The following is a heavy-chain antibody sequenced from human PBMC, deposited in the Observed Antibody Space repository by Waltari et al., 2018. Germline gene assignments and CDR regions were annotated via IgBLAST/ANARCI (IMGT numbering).Heavy chain of an antibody. V-gene: IGHV1-2*02. Sequence: QVQLVQSGAEVKKPGASVKVSCKASGYTFTGYYMHWVRQAPGQGLEWMGWSNPNSCGTNYAKKFQGRATMTRETSISPAYMELSRLRSDDTAVYYCARGGAVARLWYFDLWGRGTLVTVSS. J-gene: IGHJ2*01. D-gene: IGHD6-19*01. CDR2: SNPNSCGT. CDR1: GYTFTGYY. CDR3: ARGGAVARLWYFDL.